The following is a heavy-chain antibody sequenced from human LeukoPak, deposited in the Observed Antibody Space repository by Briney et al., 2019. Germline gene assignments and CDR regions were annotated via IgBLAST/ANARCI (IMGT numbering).Heavy chain of an antibody. J-gene: IGHJ4*02. CDR2: INPTTAVT. CDR3: VFSVQAAAIPAFDC. Sequence: ASVKVSCKHTFTRHNIHWVRQAPGQGLECVGWINPTTAVTKDAQKFQGRVTLTRDTSITTAYLELNSLNSDGAAYNYFVFSVQAAAIPAFDCWGQGAPVTVSP. D-gene: IGHD5-24*01. V-gene: IGHV1-2*02. CDR1: TFTRHN.